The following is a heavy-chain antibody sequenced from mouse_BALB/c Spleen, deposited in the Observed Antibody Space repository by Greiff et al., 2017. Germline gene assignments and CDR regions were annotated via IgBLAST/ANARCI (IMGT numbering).Heavy chain of an antibody. CDR3: ARRGGNYDWFAY. CDR2: ISTYYGDA. J-gene: IGHJ3*01. CDR1: GYTFTDYA. V-gene: IGHV1S137*01. D-gene: IGHD2-1*01. Sequence: VQLQQSGAELVRPGVSVKISCKGSGYTFTDYAMHWVKQSHAKSLEWIGVISTYYGDASYNQKFKGKATMTVDKSSSTAYMELARLTSEDSAIYYCARRGGNYDWFAYWGQGTLVTVSA.